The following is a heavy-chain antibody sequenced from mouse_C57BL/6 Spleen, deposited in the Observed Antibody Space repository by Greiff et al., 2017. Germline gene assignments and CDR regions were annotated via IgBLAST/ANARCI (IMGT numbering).Heavy chain of an antibody. J-gene: IGHJ3*01. Sequence: QVHVKQSGPELVKPGASVKISCKASGYAFSSSWMNWVKQRPGKGLEWIGRIYPGDGDTNYNGKFKGKATLTADKSSSTAYMQLSSLTSEDSAVYFCARESTGLAYWGQGTLVTVSA. CDR2: IYPGDGDT. D-gene: IGHD5-1*01. CDR1: GYAFSSSW. CDR3: ARESTGLAY. V-gene: IGHV1-82*01.